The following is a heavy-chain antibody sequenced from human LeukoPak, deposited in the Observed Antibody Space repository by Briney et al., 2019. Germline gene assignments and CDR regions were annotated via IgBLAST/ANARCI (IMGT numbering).Heavy chain of an antibody. CDR1: GGTLSNYI. V-gene: IGHV1-69*13. CDR3: ARHLYHDDFWSGYTDY. Sequence: SVKVSCKTSGGTLSNYILSWVRQAPGQGLEWMGGIIPVFGTANYAQKFQDRVTITADESTNTVYMELSNLRSGDTAVYYCARHLYHDDFWSGYTDYWGQGSLLTISS. D-gene: IGHD3-3*01. CDR2: IIPVFGTA. J-gene: IGHJ4*02.